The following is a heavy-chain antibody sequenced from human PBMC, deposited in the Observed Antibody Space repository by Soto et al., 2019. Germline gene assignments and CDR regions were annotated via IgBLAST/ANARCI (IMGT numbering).Heavy chain of an antibody. CDR3: ARDREVGATGLGYFDL. V-gene: IGHV3-30-3*01. Sequence: QVQLVESGGGVVQPGRSLRLSCAASGFTFSSYAMHWVRQAPGKGLEWVAVISYDGSNKYYADSVKGRFTISRDNSKNTLYLQMNRLRAEDTAVYYCARDREVGATGLGYFDLWGRGTLVTVSS. J-gene: IGHJ2*01. D-gene: IGHD1-26*01. CDR2: ISYDGSNK. CDR1: GFTFSSYA.